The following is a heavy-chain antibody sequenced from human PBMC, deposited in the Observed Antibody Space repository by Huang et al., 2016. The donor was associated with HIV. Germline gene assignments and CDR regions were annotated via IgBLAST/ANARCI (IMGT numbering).Heavy chain of an antibody. D-gene: IGHD3-10*01. CDR1: GGSIRSDNYY. CDR3: ARLPGRITMIRGVITDPY. Sequence: QLQLQESGPGLVKPSETLSLTCTVSGGSIRSDNYYWGWIRQPPGKGLEWIGSINYIGSTYYNPSLQRRVTITVDTSKNQFSLKRRSVNAADTAVYYCARLPGRITMIRGVITDPYWGQGTLVTVSS. CDR2: INYIGST. V-gene: IGHV4-39*01. J-gene: IGHJ4*02.